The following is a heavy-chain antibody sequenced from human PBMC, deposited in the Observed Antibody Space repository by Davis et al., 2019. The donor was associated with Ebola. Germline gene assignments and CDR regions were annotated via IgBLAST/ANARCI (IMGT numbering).Heavy chain of an antibody. V-gene: IGHV4-30-4*01. Sequence: PSETLSLTCTVSGGSISSGDYYWSWIRQPPGKGLEWIGYIYYSGSTYYNPSLKSRVTISVDTSKNQFSLKLSSVTAADTAVYYCASRGPRRGDWNYWGQGTLVTVSS. CDR2: IYYSGST. J-gene: IGHJ4*02. CDR1: GGSISSGDYY. D-gene: IGHD2-21*02. CDR3: ASRGPRRGDWNY.